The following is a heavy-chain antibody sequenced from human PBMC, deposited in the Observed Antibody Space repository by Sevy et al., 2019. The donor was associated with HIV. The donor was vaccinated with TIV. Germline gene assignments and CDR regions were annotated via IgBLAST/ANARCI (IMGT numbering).Heavy chain of an antibody. CDR3: ASLGPNLSWYNWNYFGFRDDYGMDV. CDR1: GYTFTSYD. Sequence: ASVKVSCKASGYTFTSYDINWVRQATGQGLEWMGWMNPNSGNTGYAQKFQGRVTMTRNNSISTAYMELSSLRSEDTAVYYCASLGPNLSWYNWNYFGFRDDYGMDVWEQGTTVTVSS. D-gene: IGHD1-7*01. CDR2: MNPNSGNT. V-gene: IGHV1-8*01. J-gene: IGHJ6*01.